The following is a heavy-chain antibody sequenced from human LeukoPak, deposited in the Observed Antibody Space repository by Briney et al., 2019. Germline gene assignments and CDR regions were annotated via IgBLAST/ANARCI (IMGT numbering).Heavy chain of an antibody. CDR2: INHSGST. Sequence: SETLSLTCAVYGGSFSGYYWSWIRQPPGKGLEWMGEINHSGSTHYNPSLKTRVTISLDTSKNQFSLKLSSVTAADTAVYYCATTSGWPVDAFDIWGQGTMVTVSS. D-gene: IGHD6-19*01. V-gene: IGHV4-34*01. J-gene: IGHJ3*02. CDR3: ATTSGWPVDAFDI. CDR1: GGSFSGYY.